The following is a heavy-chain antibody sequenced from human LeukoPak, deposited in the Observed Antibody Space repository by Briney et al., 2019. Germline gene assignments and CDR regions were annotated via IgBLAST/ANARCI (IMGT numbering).Heavy chain of an antibody. D-gene: IGHD3-22*01. CDR2: ISAYNGNT. V-gene: IGHV1-18*01. Sequence: ASVKVSCKASGYTFTSYAFRWVRQAPGQGLEWMGWISAYNGNTNYTQKLEGRVTMTTDTSTSTAYMELRSLRSDDTAVYYCARVGAQGIVVVYMSYFDYWGQGTLVTVSS. J-gene: IGHJ4*02. CDR3: ARVGAQGIVVVYMSYFDY. CDR1: GYTFTSYA.